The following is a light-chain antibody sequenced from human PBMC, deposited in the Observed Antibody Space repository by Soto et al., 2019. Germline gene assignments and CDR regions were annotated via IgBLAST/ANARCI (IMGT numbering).Light chain of an antibody. Sequence: EIVLTQSPGTLSLSPGERATLSCRASRSVTSNYLGWYQQKPGQAPRLLIYGASSRATGIPDRFSDSGSGTDFTLTVSRLEPEDFALYYCQQYASSPFTFGQGTKLEI. J-gene: IGKJ2*01. V-gene: IGKV3-20*01. CDR1: RSVTSNY. CDR3: QQYASSPFT. CDR2: GAS.